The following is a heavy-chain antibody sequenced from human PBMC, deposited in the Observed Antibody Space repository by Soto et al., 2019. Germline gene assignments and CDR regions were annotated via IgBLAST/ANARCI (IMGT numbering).Heavy chain of an antibody. CDR2: ISWDDDK. CDR1: GFSLSTSGVG. V-gene: IGHV2-5*02. D-gene: IGHD5-18*01. J-gene: IGHJ3*02. Sequence: QITLKESGPPLVKPTQTLTLTCTFSGFSLSTSGVGVGWIRQPPGKALEWLTLISWDDDKRYRPSLKSRLTITKDTSKSQVVLTLTNMDPMDTATYYCAHRRADTAMVFDAFDIWGQGTMVTVSS. CDR3: AHRRADTAMVFDAFDI.